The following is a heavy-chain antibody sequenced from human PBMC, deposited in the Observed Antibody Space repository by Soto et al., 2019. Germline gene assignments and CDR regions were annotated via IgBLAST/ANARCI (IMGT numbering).Heavy chain of an antibody. CDR3: ARVASVVGGSANWFDP. V-gene: IGHV4-4*02. J-gene: IGHJ5*02. Sequence: SETLSLTCAVSGGSISSSNWWSWVRQPPGKGLEWIGEIYHSGSTNYNPSLKSRVTISVDKSKNQFSLKLSSVTAADTAVYYCARVASVVGGSANWFDPWGQGTLVTVSS. D-gene: IGHD2-15*01. CDR2: IYHSGST. CDR1: GGSISSSNW.